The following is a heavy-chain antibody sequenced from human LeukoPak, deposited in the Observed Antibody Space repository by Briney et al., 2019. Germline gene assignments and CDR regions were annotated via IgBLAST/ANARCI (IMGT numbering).Heavy chain of an antibody. CDR2: IKQDGSEK. CDR3: ARASVGCSGGSCYSAYFGY. D-gene: IGHD2-15*01. J-gene: IGHJ4*02. V-gene: IGHV3-7*03. CDR1: GFIFSCCW. Sequence: PGGPLRLSCAASGFIFSCCWMSGLRQARGKGVEGGANIKQDGSEKYYVYSEKGLFTISRDNTKNSLYLQMNSLRAEDTAVYYCARASVGCSGGSCYSAYFGYWGQGTLVTVSS.